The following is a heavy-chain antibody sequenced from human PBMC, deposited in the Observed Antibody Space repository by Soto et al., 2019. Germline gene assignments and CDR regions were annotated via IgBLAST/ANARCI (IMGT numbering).Heavy chain of an antibody. J-gene: IGHJ2*01. D-gene: IGHD3-22*01. CDR2: IIPILGIA. Sequence: QVQLVQSGAEVKKPGSSVKVSCKASGGTFSSYTISWVRQSPGQGLEWMGRIIPILGIANYAQKFQGRVTITADKYTSTAYMQLSGLRSEATAVYYCARGELGSSGYGWYFDLWGRGTLVTVSS. CDR3: ARGELGSSGYGWYFDL. CDR1: GGTFSSYT. V-gene: IGHV1-69*02.